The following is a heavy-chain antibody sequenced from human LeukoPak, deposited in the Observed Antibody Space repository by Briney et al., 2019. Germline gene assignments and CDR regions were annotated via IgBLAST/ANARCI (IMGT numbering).Heavy chain of an antibody. CDR3: ARRESQYVAFDY. V-gene: IGHV1-18*01. D-gene: IGHD1-26*01. Sequence: ASVTVSCKASGYTFTSHGISWVRQIPGQGLEWMGWISAYNGNTNYAQKVQGRVTMTTDTSTTTVYMELRSLRSDDTAVYYCARRESQYVAFDYWGQGTLVTVSS. CDR1: GYTFTSHG. CDR2: ISAYNGNT. J-gene: IGHJ4*02.